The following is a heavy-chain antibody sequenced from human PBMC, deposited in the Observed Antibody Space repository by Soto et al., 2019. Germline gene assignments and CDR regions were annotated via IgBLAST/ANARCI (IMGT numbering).Heavy chain of an antibody. Sequence: PSETLSLTCTVPGAALSSGGYFYTWVRQPPGKGLEWLGYIYYSGGTNYNPSLESRVTISLDKSKSQFSLRLISVTAADTAVYYCTREQSDDNYFDPWGQGTLVTVSS. CDR1: GAALSSGGYF. CDR2: IYYSGGT. V-gene: IGHV4-61*08. J-gene: IGHJ5*02. D-gene: IGHD6-19*01. CDR3: TREQSDDNYFDP.